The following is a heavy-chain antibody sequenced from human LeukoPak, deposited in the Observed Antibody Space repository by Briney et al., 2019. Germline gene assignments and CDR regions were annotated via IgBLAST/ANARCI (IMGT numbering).Heavy chain of an antibody. CDR3: ARAYCGGDCYHYYYYYMDV. CDR2: ISSSGSTI. CDR1: GFTFSSYE. V-gene: IGHV3-48*03. J-gene: IGHJ6*03. D-gene: IGHD2-21*02. Sequence: GGSLRLSCAASGFTFSSYEMNWVRQAPGKGLEWVSYISSSGSTIYYADSVKGRFTISRDNAKNSLYLQMNSLRAEDTAVYYCARAYCGGDCYHYYYYYMDVWGKGTTVTISS.